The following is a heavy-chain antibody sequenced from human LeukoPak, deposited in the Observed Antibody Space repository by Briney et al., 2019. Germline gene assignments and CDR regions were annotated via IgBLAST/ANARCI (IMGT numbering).Heavy chain of an antibody. CDR2: ISTYNGNN. Sequence: ASVKVSCKASGYTFNNYGISWVRQAPGQGLEWMGWISTYNGNNNYAQKFQGRVTMTKDISTSTAYMELRSLTSDDTAAYYCARTTTVSFDYWGQGTLVTVSS. V-gene: IGHV1-18*01. J-gene: IGHJ4*02. CDR1: GYTFNNYG. D-gene: IGHD4-17*01. CDR3: ARTTTVSFDY.